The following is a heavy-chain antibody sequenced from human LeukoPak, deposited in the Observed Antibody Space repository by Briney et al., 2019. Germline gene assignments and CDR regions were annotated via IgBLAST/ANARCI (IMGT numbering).Heavy chain of an antibody. Sequence: ASVKVSGKASGYTFTSYDINWVRQATGQGLEWMGWMNPNSGNTGYAQKFQGRVTMTRNTSISTAYMELSSLRSEDTAVYYCARAYYYGSGSYSPFDPWGQGILVTVSS. D-gene: IGHD3-10*01. CDR2: MNPNSGNT. CDR1: GYTFTSYD. V-gene: IGHV1-8*01. J-gene: IGHJ5*02. CDR3: ARAYYYGSGSYSPFDP.